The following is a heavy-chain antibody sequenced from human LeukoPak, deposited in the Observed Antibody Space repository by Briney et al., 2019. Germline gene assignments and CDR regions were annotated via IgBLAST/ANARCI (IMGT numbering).Heavy chain of an antibody. CDR2: IIPIFGTT. CDR1: GGTFSYFA. CDR3: ARDRHYTTSGVSHYYYYMDV. J-gene: IGHJ6*03. D-gene: IGHD3-3*01. V-gene: IGHV1-69*06. Sequence: SVKVSCKTSGGTFSYFAISWVRQVPGQGLEWMEGIIPIFGTTDYPHKFQDRVTITADKSTNTAYMELSSLKSEDSAVYYCARDRHYTTSGVSHYYYYMDVWGNGTTVTVSS.